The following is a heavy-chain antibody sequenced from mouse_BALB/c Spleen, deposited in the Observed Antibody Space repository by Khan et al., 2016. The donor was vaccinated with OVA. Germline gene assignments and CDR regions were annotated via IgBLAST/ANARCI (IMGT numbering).Heavy chain of an antibody. CDR2: IWGDGST. CDR1: GFSLNNYG. CDR3: GIFTPDYYSMDY. Sequence: QVQLKESGPGLVAPSQTLSITCTVSGFSLNNYGVNWVRQPPGKGLEWLGVIWGDGSTNYHSALKSRLIISKDNSKSQVFLKLSSLQTDDTATMYCGIFTPDYYSMDYWGQGTSVTVSS. D-gene: IGHD1-1*01. V-gene: IGHV2-3*01. J-gene: IGHJ4*01.